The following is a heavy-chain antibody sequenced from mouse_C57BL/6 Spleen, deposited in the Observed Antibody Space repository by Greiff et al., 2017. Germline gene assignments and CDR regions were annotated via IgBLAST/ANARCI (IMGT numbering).Heavy chain of an antibody. V-gene: IGHV1-42*01. CDR2: INPSTGGT. CDR1: GYSFTGYY. D-gene: IGHD1-1*01. CDR3: ARSGGSYYGSSYGY. J-gene: IGHJ2*01. Sequence: VQLQQSGPELVKPGASVKISCKASGYSFTGYYMNWVKQSPEKSLEWIGEINPSTGGTTYNQKFKAKATLTVDKSSSTAYMQLKSLTSEDSAVYYCARSGGSYYGSSYGYWGQGTTLTVSS.